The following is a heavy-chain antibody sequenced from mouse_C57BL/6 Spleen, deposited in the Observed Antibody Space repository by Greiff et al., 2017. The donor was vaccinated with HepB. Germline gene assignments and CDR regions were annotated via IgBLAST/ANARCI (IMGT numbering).Heavy chain of an antibody. J-gene: IGHJ1*03. CDR1: GFTFSSYG. V-gene: IGHV5-6*01. CDR2: ISSGGSYT. CDR3: ARHDGNWYFDV. Sequence: EVKVVESGGDLVKPGGSLKLSCAASGFTFSSYGMSWVRQTPDKRLEWVATISSGGSYTYYLDSVKGRFTISRDNAKNTLYLQMSSLKSEDTAMYYCARHDGNWYFDVWGTGTTVTVSS.